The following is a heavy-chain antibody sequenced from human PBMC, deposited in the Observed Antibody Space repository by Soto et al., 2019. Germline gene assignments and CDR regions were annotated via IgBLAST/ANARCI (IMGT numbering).Heavy chain of an antibody. V-gene: IGHV1-46*01. J-gene: IGHJ6*02. CDR2: INPSGGST. CDR3: ARDRVAHIRFLEGYGMDV. CDR1: GYTFTSYY. D-gene: IGHD3-3*01. Sequence: ASVKVSCKASGYTFTSYYMHWVRQAPGQGLEWMGIINPSGGSTSYAQKFQGRVTMTRDTSTSTVYMELSSLRSEDTAVYYCARDRVAHIRFLEGYGMDVWGQGTTVTVSS.